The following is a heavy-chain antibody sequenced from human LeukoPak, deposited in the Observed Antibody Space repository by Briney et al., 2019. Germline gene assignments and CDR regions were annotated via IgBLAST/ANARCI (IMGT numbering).Heavy chain of an antibody. Sequence: GGSLRLSCAASGVTFSSYAMSWVRQAPGKGLEWVSAISGSGGSTYYADSVKGRFTISRDNSKNTLYLQMNCLRAEDTAVYYCAKRTLYSYDSIYIDVWGKGITVPVSS. CDR1: GVTFSSYA. D-gene: IGHD3-22*01. V-gene: IGHV3-23*01. J-gene: IGHJ6*03. CDR3: AKRTLYSYDSIYIDV. CDR2: ISGSGGST.